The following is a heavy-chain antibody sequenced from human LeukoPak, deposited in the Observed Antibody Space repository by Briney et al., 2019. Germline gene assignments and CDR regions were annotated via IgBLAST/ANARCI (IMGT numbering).Heavy chain of an antibody. V-gene: IGHV3-30*02. CDR1: GFTFSSYG. J-gene: IGHJ4*02. CDR3: AKDGSIAAAGTYY. CDR2: IRYDGSNK. Sequence: GGSLRLSCAASGFTFSSYGMHWVRQAPGKGLEWAAFIRYDGSNKYYADSVKGRFTISRDNSKNTLYLQMNSLRAEDTAVYYCAKDGSIAAAGTYYWGQGTLVTVSS. D-gene: IGHD6-13*01.